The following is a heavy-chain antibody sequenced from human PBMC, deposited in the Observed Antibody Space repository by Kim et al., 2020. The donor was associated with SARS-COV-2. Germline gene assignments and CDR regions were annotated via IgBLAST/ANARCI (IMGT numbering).Heavy chain of an antibody. D-gene: IGHD1-26*01. J-gene: IGHJ5*02. CDR1: GFTFSNYW. Sequence: GGSLRLSCAASGFTFSNYWMTWVRQTPGKGLEWVAIIKHDGSGQYYVDSLKDRFTISRDNDKNSLYPKMNSLRAEDTALYHCARGAGSSVFDPRGQGTLVTVSS. V-gene: IGHV3-7*01. CDR3: ARGAGSSVFDP. CDR2: IKHDGSGQ.